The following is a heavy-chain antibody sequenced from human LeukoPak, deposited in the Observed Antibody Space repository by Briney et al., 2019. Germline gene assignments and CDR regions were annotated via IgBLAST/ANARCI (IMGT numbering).Heavy chain of an antibody. J-gene: IGHJ6*03. CDR3: ARAQQQLVPGYYYYYMDV. D-gene: IGHD6-13*01. Sequence: ASVKVSCKASGYTFTSYDINWVRQATGQGLEWMGWMNPNSGNTGYAQKFQGRVTMTRNTSISTAYMELSSLRSEDTAVYYCARAQQQLVPGYYYYYMDVWGKGTTVTVSS. CDR1: GYTFTSYD. CDR2: MNPNSGNT. V-gene: IGHV1-8*01.